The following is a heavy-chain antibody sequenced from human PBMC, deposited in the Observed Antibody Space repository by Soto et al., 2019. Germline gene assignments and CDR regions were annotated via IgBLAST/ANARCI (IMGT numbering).Heavy chain of an antibody. CDR3: ARPFLLSGYLPEFREGMDV. J-gene: IGHJ6*02. V-gene: IGHV4-59*01. CDR1: GGSIDSFY. Sequence: PSETLSLTSTVSGGSIDSFYWSWIRQFPGKGLEWIGYIYYSGSTKNSNPSLKSRATLSVDTSKNKFSLKLSSMTGADTAGYYCARPFLLSGYLPEFREGMDVWGRGTTFTV. CDR2: IYYSGSTK. D-gene: IGHD3-3*01.